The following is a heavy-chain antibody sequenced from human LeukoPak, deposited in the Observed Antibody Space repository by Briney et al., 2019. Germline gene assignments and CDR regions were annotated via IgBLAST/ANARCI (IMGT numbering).Heavy chain of an antibody. CDR2: ISAYNGNT. V-gene: IGHV1-18*01. CDR1: GHTFTSYG. D-gene: IGHD2-2*01. J-gene: IGHJ5*02. CDR3: ARSYIVVVPADLPWFDP. Sequence: ASVKVSCKASGHTFTSYGISWVRQAPGQGLEWMGWISAYNGNTNYAQKLQGRVTVTTDTSTSTAYMELRSLRSDDTAVYYCARSYIVVVPADLPWFDPWGQGTLVTVSS.